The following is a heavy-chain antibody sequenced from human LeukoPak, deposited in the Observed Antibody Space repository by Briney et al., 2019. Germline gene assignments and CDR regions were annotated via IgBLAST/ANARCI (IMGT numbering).Heavy chain of an antibody. CDR2: IASNGGTK. D-gene: IGHD2-8*01. Sequence: GGSLRLSCAASGFSFSPYTMRWVRQAPGKGLEYVSGIASNGGTKDYANSVKGRFTISRDNSKNTVYLQMGSLRAEDMAVYYCAREYCTTENCYNWGLGYWGQGTLVTVSS. CDR1: GFSFSPYT. J-gene: IGHJ4*02. V-gene: IGHV3-64*01. CDR3: AREYCTTENCYNWGLGY.